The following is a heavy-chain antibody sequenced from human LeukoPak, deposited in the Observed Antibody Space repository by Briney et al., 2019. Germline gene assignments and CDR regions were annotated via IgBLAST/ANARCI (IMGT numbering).Heavy chain of an antibody. J-gene: IGHJ6*03. CDR3: AREGCSSTSCYGGYYYYMDV. Sequence: GGSLRLSCAASGFTFSDFWMHWVRQAPGKGLVWVAGVNWRGHSVGYADAVKGRFTISRDNAKNSLYLQMNSLRAEDTAVYYCAREGCSSTSCYGGYYYYMDVWGKGTTVTVSS. D-gene: IGHD2-2*01. CDR2: VNWRGHSV. CDR1: GFTFSDFW. V-gene: IGHV3-74*01.